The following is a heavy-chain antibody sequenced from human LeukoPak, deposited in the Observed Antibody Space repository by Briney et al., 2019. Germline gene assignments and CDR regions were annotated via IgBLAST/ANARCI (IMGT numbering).Heavy chain of an antibody. CDR2: IYYSGST. D-gene: IGHD1-14*01. Sequence: SETLSLTCTVTGGSISISDYWWNWLRQPPGKGLEWIGNIYYSGSTYYSPSLKTRVTMSIDTSTNQFSLSLTSVTAADTAVYYCARHRSAGISHAFDYWGQGILVTVSS. V-gene: IGHV4-39*01. CDR1: GGSISISDYW. J-gene: IGHJ4*02. CDR3: ARHRSAGISHAFDY.